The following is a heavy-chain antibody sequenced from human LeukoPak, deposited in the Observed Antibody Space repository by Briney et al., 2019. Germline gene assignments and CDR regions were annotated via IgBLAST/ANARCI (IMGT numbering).Heavy chain of an antibody. D-gene: IGHD3-3*01. CDR3: AKDPQQITIFGVVILHPFDY. V-gene: IGHV3-74*01. Sequence: GGSLRLSCAASGFTFSSYWMHWVRQAPGKGLVWVSRINSDGSSTSYADSVKGRFTISRDNAKNTLYLQMNSLRAEDTAVYYCAKDPQQITIFGVVILHPFDYWGQGTLVTVSS. CDR2: INSDGSST. CDR1: GFTFSSYW. J-gene: IGHJ4*02.